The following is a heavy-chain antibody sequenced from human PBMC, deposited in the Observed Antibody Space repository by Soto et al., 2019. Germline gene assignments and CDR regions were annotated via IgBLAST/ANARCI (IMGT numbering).Heavy chain of an antibody. D-gene: IGHD1-26*01. J-gene: IGHJ4*02. Sequence: GSLRLSGSSSGFTFSSYAMSLVLQAPGKGLEWVSAISGSGGSTYYADSVKCRFTISRDNSKNTLYLQMNSLRAEDTAVYYCAKDLGRIVGATTDYWGQGTLVTVSS. CDR3: AKDLGRIVGATTDY. V-gene: IGHV3-23*01. CDR1: GFTFSSYA. CDR2: ISGSGGST.